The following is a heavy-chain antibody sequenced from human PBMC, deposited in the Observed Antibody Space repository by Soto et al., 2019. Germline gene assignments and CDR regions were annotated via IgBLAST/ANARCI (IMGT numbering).Heavy chain of an antibody. CDR3: ARGGPSSKWLDP. J-gene: IGHJ5*02. CDR2: IYYTGST. V-gene: IGHV4-59*01. Sequence: SETLSLPCTVSGGSISTYYWSWIRQPPGKGLEWIGFIYYTGSTNYNPSLKSRVTISIDTSKNQFSLKLTSLTATDTAVYYCARGGPSSKWLDPWGQGTLVTVS. CDR1: GGSISTYY.